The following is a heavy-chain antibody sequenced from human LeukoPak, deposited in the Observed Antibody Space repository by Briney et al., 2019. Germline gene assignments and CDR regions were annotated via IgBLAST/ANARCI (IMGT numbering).Heavy chain of an antibody. V-gene: IGHV4-61*02. CDR3: ARDYDSSGYPGKYFDY. J-gene: IGHJ4*02. CDR1: GDSISGANYY. Sequence: SETLSLTCTVSGDSISGANYYWTWIRQPADKGLEWIRRISTSGSTNYNPSLKSRVTISVDTSKNQFSLKLSSVTAADTAVYYCARDYDSSGYPGKYFDYWGQGTLVTVSS. D-gene: IGHD3-22*01. CDR2: ISTSGST.